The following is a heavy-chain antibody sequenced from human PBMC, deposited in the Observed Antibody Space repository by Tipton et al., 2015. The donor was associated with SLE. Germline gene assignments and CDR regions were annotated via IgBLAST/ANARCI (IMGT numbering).Heavy chain of an antibody. Sequence: QSGAEVKKPGSSVRVSCKVSGGTFSSYTICWVRQAPGQGLEWMGGIIPIFGRTNYAQKFQGRVTTTADESTSTAYMELTSLTSDDTAVYYCARDLVRSIPSNDSWGQGTLVTVSS. CDR2: IIPIFGRT. V-gene: IGHV1-69*01. D-gene: IGHD4/OR15-4a*01. CDR3: ARDLVRSIPSNDS. J-gene: IGHJ4*02. CDR1: GGTFSSYT.